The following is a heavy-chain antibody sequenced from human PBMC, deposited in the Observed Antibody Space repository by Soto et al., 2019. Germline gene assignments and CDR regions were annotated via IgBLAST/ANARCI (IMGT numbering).Heavy chain of an antibody. CDR1: GYTFTSYG. CDR2: ISAYDGST. Sequence: ASVKVSCKASGYTFTSYGFSWVRQAPGQGLEWMGWISAYDGSTNYAQKFQGRVTMTTDTSTSTAYMELKSLRSDDTAVYYCARHNSQWPNWFDPWGQGTLVTVSS. J-gene: IGHJ5*02. V-gene: IGHV1-18*01. D-gene: IGHD6-19*01. CDR3: ARHNSQWPNWFDP.